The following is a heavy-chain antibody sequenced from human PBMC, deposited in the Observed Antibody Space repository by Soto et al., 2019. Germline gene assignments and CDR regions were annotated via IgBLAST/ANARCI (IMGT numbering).Heavy chain of an antibody. J-gene: IGHJ4*01. Sequence: GGSLRLSCAASGFIVSDHYMDWVRQAPGKGLEWVGRSRNKVNSYTTEYAASVKGRFTISRDDSKKSLFLQMNSLKTEDTAVYYCTRVFGSSWYQAFFDYWGHGTLVTVSS. D-gene: IGHD6-13*01. CDR2: SRNKVNSYTT. V-gene: IGHV3-72*01. CDR3: TRVFGSSWYQAFFDY. CDR1: GFIVSDHY.